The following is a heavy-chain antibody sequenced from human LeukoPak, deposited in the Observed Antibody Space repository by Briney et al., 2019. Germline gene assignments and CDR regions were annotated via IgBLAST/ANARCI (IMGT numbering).Heavy chain of an antibody. Sequence: GGSLRLSCAASGFTFSNYAISWVRQAPGKGLEWVSAISGSGGSTYYADSVKGRFTISRDNSKNTLYLQMNSLRAEDTAVYYCAKDSSLFEGNLFYFDYWGQGTLVTVSS. V-gene: IGHV3-23*01. CDR3: AKDSSLFEGNLFYFDY. CDR1: GFTFSNYA. D-gene: IGHD6-6*01. J-gene: IGHJ4*02. CDR2: ISGSGGST.